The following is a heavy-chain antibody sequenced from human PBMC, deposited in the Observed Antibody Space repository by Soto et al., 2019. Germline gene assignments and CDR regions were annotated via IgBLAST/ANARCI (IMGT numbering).Heavy chain of an antibody. J-gene: IGHJ5*02. CDR2: VYDSGTS. Sequence: SETLCVTCTFAGCSMDGYGWSLVRQPPGKGLEWIGYVYDSGTSKYNASLESRITMSLDKSRNQFSLSLSYVTAADTAVYFCARYSPPKKSFDSNPGWLDPWGQGTLVTVSS. V-gene: IGHV4-59*01. CDR3: ARYSPPKKSFDSNPGWLDP. CDR1: GCSMDGYG. D-gene: IGHD2-21*01.